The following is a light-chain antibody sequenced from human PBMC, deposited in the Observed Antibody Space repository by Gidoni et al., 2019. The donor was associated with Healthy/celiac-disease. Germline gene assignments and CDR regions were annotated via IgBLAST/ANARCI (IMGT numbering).Light chain of an antibody. J-gene: IGKJ2*01. CDR3: QQSYSTLHT. Sequence: DIQMTQSPSSLSASVGVRVTIPCRASQSISSYLNWYQQKPGKAPKLLIYAASSLQSGVPSRFSGSGSGTDYTLTISSLQPEDFATYYCQQSYSTLHTFGQGTKLEIK. V-gene: IGKV1-39*01. CDR2: AAS. CDR1: QSISSY.